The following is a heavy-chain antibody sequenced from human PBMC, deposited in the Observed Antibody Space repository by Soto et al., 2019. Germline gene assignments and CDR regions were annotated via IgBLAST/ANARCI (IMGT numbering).Heavy chain of an antibody. D-gene: IGHD3-3*01. CDR1: GFSLTTSGVG. J-gene: IGHJ4*02. CDR3: AHRVLRTVFGLVTTTAIYFDF. CDR2: IYWDDDK. Sequence: QITLNESGPTQVKPRQTLTLNCTFSGFSLTTSGVGVGWIRQSPGKAPEWLALIYWDDDKRYSPSLKSRLTLNKDTSNNKVVLTMADLDPADTATYYCAHRVLRTVFGLVTTTAIYFDFWGQGTPVAVSS. V-gene: IGHV2-5*02.